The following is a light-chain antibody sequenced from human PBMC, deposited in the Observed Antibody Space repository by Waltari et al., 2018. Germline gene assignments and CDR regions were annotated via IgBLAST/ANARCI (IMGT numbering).Light chain of an antibody. CDR3: SSYTSSNTVV. Sequence: QSALTQPASVSGSPGQSITISCTGTSSDVGGYNYVSWYQQHPGKAPKLMIYDVNNRPAGFSNRSAGSKSCNTASLTISGLQAEDEADYYCSSYTSSNTVVFGGGTKLTVL. CDR1: SSDVGGYNY. J-gene: IGLJ2*01. CDR2: DVN. V-gene: IGLV2-14*03.